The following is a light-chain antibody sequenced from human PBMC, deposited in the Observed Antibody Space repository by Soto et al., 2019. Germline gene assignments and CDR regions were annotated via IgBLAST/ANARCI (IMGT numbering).Light chain of an antibody. CDR2: RNN. CDR3: QSYDSSLSAYV. V-gene: IGLV1-40*01. CDR1: SSNIGAGYD. Sequence: QSPLTQAPAVSGGPGQRVTISCTGSSSNIGAGYDVHWYQQLPGTAPKLLIFRNNNRPSGVPDRFSGSKSGTSASLAITGLQAEDEADYYCQSYDSSLSAYVFATGTKVTVL. J-gene: IGLJ1*01.